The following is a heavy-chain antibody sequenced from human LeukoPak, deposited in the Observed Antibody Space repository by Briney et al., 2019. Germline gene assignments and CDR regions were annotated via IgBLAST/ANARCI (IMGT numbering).Heavy chain of an antibody. V-gene: IGHV3-21*01. CDR2: MSSTNNYI. D-gene: IGHD2/OR15-2a*01. CDR1: GFTFSSYR. J-gene: IGHJ4*02. CDR3: ARAAGNSGYDY. Sequence: GGSLTLSCAASGFTFSSYRMHWVRQARGKGLAWVSSMSSTNNYIFYADSVKGRFTISRDNAENSLYMQMNSLRAEDTAVDYCARAAGNSGYDYWGQGTLVTVSS.